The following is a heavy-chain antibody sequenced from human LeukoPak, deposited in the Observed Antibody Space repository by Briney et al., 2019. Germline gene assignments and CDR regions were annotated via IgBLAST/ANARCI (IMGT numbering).Heavy chain of an antibody. CDR2: ISSSGDTI. V-gene: IGHV3-48*03. Sequence: QLWGSLRLSCAASGFTFSSFEMNWVRQAPGKGLEWVSYISSSGDTIYYADSVKGRFTISRDNAKNSLYLQMNSLRAEDTAVYYCASLDGGIDFDYWGQGTLVTVSS. D-gene: IGHD3-16*01. CDR3: ASLDGGIDFDY. CDR1: GFTFSSFE. J-gene: IGHJ4*02.